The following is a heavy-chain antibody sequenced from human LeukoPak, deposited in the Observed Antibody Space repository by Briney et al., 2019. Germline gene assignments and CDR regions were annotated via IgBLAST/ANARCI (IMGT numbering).Heavy chain of an antibody. CDR1: GFTFSSYA. Sequence: GGSLRLSCAASGFTFSSYATSWVRQAPGKGLEWVSAISGSGGSTYYADSVKGRFTISRDNSKNTLYLQMNSLRAEDTAVYYCAKSGYCSGGSCYYYYYMDVWGKGTTVTVS. CDR2: ISGSGGST. V-gene: IGHV3-23*01. CDR3: AKSGYCSGGSCYYYYYMDV. J-gene: IGHJ6*03. D-gene: IGHD2-15*01.